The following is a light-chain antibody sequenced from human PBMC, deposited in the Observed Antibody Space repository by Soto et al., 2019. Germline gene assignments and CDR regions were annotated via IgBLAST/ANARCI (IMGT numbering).Light chain of an antibody. CDR1: QSFTNSF. J-gene: IGKJ1*01. CDR2: GTS. V-gene: IGKV3-20*01. Sequence: EIVLTQSPDTLSLSPGETADLSCRASQSFTNSFLAWYQQRTGQPSRLLVYGTSNRAVGIPDRFSGSGSGTDFTLTISGLEPEDFAVYYCQQYGDSPTFGPGTNVEVK. CDR3: QQYGDSPT.